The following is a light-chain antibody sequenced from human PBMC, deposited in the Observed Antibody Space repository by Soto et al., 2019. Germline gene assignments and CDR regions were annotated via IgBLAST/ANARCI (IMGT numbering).Light chain of an antibody. Sequence: DIQMTQSPSCLSPSVGDRVTITCRASQSISGWLAWYQQKPGKAPKLLIFAASSLKRGVSSRFSGSGSGTDFTLTISSLQPEDSATYYCQQGSSHPRTFGQGTKVDIK. CDR1: QSISGW. V-gene: IGKV1-12*01. CDR3: QQGSSHPRT. J-gene: IGKJ1*01. CDR2: AAS.